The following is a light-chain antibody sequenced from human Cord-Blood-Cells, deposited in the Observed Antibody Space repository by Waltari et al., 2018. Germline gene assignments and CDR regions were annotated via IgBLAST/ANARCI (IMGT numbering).Light chain of an antibody. CDR3: CSYAGSSTLWV. J-gene: IGLJ3*02. V-gene: IGLV2-23*01. CDR1: SSDVGSYNL. CDR2: EGS. Sequence: QSALTQPASVSGSPGQSITISCTGTSSDVGSYNLVSWYQQHPGKAPKLMSYEGSKRPSGVSNRFSGSKSGNTASLTISGLQAEAEADYYCCSYAGSSTLWVFGGGTKLTVL.